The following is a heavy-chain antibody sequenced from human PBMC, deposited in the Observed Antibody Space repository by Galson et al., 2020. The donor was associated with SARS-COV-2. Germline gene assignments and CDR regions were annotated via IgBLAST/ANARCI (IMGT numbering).Heavy chain of an antibody. J-gene: IGHJ4*02. V-gene: IGHV4-39*07. CDR3: ARVVVGTTVVTLFTYYFDY. CDR2: IYYSGST. CDR1: GGSISSSSYY. D-gene: IGHD4-17*01. Sequence: ASETLSLTCTVSGGSISSSSYYWGWIRQPPGKGLEWIGSIYYSGSTYYNPSLKSRVTISVDTSKNQFSLKLSSVTAADTAVYYCARVVVGTTVVTLFTYYFDYWGQGTLVTVSS.